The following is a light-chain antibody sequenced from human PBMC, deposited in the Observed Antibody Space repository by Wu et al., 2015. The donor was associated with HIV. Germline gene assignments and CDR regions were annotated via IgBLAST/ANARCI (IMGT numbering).Light chain of an antibody. CDR3: QQLNSFPLT. CDR1: QDIAIY. J-gene: IGKJ5*01. Sequence: IQLAQSPSSLSASIGDRVTITCRASQDIAIYLAWYQQIPGKAPRVLIYDASTLQTGVSSRFSGSGSGAEFTLSISGLQREDFAIYYCQQLNSFPLTFGHGTRLEIK. CDR2: DAS. V-gene: IGKV1-9*01.